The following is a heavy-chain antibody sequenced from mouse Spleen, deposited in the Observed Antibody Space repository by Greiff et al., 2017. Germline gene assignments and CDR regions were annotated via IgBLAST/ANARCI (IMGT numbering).Heavy chain of an antibody. CDR2: IRNKANGYTT. J-gene: IGHJ2*01. D-gene: IGHD2-14*01. Sequence: EVKLVESGGGLVQPGGSLSLSCAASGFTFTDYYMSWVRQPPGKALEWLGFIRNKANGYTTEYSASVKGRFTISRDNSQSILYLQMNALRAEDSATYYCARYNYRYWFDYWGQGTTLTVSS. CDR3: ARYNYRYWFDY. CDR1: GFTFTDYY. V-gene: IGHV7-3*01.